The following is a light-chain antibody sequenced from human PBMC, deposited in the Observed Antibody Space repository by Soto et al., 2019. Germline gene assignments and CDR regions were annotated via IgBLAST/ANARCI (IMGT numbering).Light chain of an antibody. J-gene: IGLJ1*01. Sequence: QSALTQPASVSGSPGQSITISCTGTSSDVGGYNHVTWYQQDPGKAPRVIMYEVSNRPSGVSNRFSGSKSGNTASLTISGLQAVDEADYYCSSYTSTSSRVFGTGTKLTVL. CDR2: EVS. CDR1: SSDVGGYNH. V-gene: IGLV2-14*01. CDR3: SSYTSTSSRV.